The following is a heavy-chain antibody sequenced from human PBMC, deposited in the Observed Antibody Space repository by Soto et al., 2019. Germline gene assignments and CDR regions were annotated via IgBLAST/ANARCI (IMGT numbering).Heavy chain of an antibody. Sequence: GGSLRLSCAASGFTFSSYAMSWVRQAPGKGLEWVSAISGSGGSTYYADSVKGRFTISRDNSKNTLYLQMNSLRAEDTAVYYCAKEHGYDYIWGSYRYFDYWGQGTLVTVSS. CDR1: GFTFSSYA. J-gene: IGHJ4*02. V-gene: IGHV3-23*01. CDR2: ISGSGGST. CDR3: AKEHGYDYIWGSYRYFDY. D-gene: IGHD3-16*02.